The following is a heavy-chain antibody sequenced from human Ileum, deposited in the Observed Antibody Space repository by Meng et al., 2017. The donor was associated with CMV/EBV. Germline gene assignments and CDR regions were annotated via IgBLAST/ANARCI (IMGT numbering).Heavy chain of an antibody. CDR3: TSEMGRFDF. CDR1: GDSFSSNSSA. D-gene: IGHD2-8*01. J-gene: IGHJ4*02. CDR2: TSYMSKWYY. V-gene: IGHV6-1*01. Sequence: SDPLSLTCAISGDSFSSNSSAWNWLRQSPSRGLEWLGRTSYMSKWYYDYEVAVKSRMTINPDTSNNQYSLHLRSVTPEDTAVYYCTSEMGRFDFWGQGALVTVSS.